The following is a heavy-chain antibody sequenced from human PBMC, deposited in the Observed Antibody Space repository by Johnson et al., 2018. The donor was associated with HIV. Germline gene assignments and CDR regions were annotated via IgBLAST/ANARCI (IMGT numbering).Heavy chain of an antibody. Sequence: QVQLVESGGGVVQPGGSLRLSCAASGFTFSSYGMHWVRQAPGKGLEWVAFIRYDGSNKNYADSVQGRFTISRDNSKNTLYLQMNSLRAEDTAVYYCAKDWDRWLQPPGDAFDIRGQGTMVTVSS. V-gene: IGHV3-30*02. CDR2: IRYDGSNK. J-gene: IGHJ3*02. CDR1: GFTFSSYG. CDR3: AKDWDRWLQPPGDAFDI. D-gene: IGHD5-24*01.